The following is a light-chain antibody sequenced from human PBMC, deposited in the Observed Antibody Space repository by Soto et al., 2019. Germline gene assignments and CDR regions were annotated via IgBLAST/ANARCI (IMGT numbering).Light chain of an antibody. CDR1: SSNIGAGYD. Sequence: QYVLTQPPSVSGAPGQRVTISCTGTSSNIGAGYDVIWYQQLPGTAPKLLIFGNNSRSSGVPDRFSGSKSGTSASLAVAGLQAEDEADYHCQSYDTRLSGSVFGGGTKLTVL. CDR3: QSYDTRLSGSV. V-gene: IGLV1-40*01. J-gene: IGLJ3*02. CDR2: GNN.